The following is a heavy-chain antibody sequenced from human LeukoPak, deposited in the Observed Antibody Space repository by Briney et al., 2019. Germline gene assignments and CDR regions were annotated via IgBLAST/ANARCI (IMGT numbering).Heavy chain of an antibody. CDR3: ARGVPNDAFDI. V-gene: IGHV4-59*01. D-gene: IGHD1-1*01. Sequence: SETLSLTCTVSGGSISSYYWSWIRQPPGKGLEWIGYIYYSGSTNYNPSLKSRDTISVDTSKNQFSLKLSSVTAADTAVYYCARGVPNDAFDIWGQGTMVTVSS. J-gene: IGHJ3*02. CDR1: GGSISSYY. CDR2: IYYSGST.